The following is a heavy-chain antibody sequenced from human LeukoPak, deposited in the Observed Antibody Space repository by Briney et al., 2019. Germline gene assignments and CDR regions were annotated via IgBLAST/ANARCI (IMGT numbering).Heavy chain of an antibody. J-gene: IGHJ5*02. CDR2: IYYSGST. Sequence: SETLSLTCTVSGGSISSYYWSRIRQPPGKGLEWIGYIYYSGSTNYNPSLKSRVTISVDTSKNQFSLKLSSVTAADTAVYYCATQKAVGWFDPWGQGTLVTVSS. CDR1: GGSISSYY. CDR3: ATQKAVGWFDP. D-gene: IGHD4-23*01. V-gene: IGHV4-59*08.